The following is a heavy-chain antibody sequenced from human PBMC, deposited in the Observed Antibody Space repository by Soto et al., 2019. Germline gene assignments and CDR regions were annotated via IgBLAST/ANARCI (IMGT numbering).Heavy chain of an antibody. CDR1: GFTFSNAW. D-gene: IGHD3-3*01. V-gene: IGHV3-15*01. CDR3: TTEGLYYDFWSGYYKTIGEWFDP. Sequence: AGGSLRLSCAASGFTFSNAWMSWVRQAPGKGLEWVGRIKSKTDGGTTDYAAPVKGRFTISRDDSKNTLYLQMNSLKTEDTAVYYCTTEGLYYDFWSGYYKTIGEWFDPWGQGTLVTVSS. CDR2: IKSKTDGGTT. J-gene: IGHJ5*02.